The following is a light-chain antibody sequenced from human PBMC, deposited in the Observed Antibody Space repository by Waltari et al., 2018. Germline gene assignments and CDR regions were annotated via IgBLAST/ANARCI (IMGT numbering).Light chain of an antibody. Sequence: EIVLTQSPGTLSLSPGERATLSCRASQSVSRALDWYQHKPGQAPRLLIYGGTRATGIPDRFSGSGYGTDFSLTISRLEPEDFAVYYCQHYVRLPATFGQGTKVEIK. CDR1: QSVSRA. J-gene: IGKJ1*01. V-gene: IGKV3-20*01. CDR3: QHYVRLPAT. CDR2: GGT.